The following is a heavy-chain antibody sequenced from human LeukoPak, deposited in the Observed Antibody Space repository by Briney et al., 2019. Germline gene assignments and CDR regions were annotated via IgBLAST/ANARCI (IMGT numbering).Heavy chain of an antibody. CDR3: AKEDDNYGSGRYYYFDY. D-gene: IGHD3-10*01. Sequence: PGGSLRLSCDASGFTFSSYAMSWVRQAPGKGLEWVCGICGHGISIYYADSVKRRFTISRDNSKSTVYLVMNSLRAEDTAVYYCAKEDDNYGSGRYYYFDYWRQGTMVTVSS. CDR1: GFTFSSYA. CDR2: ICGHGISI. V-gene: IGHV3-23*01. J-gene: IGHJ4*02.